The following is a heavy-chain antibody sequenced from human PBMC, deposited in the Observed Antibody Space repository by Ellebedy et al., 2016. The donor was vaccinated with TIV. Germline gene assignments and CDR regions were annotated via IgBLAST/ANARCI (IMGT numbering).Heavy chain of an antibody. V-gene: IGHV3-23*01. D-gene: IGHD3-16*01. Sequence: GESLKISXAASGFTFSSYAINWVRQAPGKGLKWVSAISGSGGSTYYADSVKGRFTISRDNSKNTLYLQMNSLRAEDTAVYYCARDTQGGAFDIWGQGTMVTVSS. CDR1: GFTFSSYA. CDR2: ISGSGGST. J-gene: IGHJ3*02. CDR3: ARDTQGGAFDI.